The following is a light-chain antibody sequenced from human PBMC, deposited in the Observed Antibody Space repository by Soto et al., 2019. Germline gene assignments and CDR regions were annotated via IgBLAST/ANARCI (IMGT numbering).Light chain of an antibody. CDR1: QSVSSSY. Sequence: EIVLTQSPGTLSLSPGERATPSCRASQSVSSSYLAWYQQKPGQAPRLLIYGASSRATGIPDRFSGSGSGTDFTLTISRLEPEDFAVYYCQQYGSSPTFGQGTKVDSK. CDR2: GAS. J-gene: IGKJ1*01. CDR3: QQYGSSPT. V-gene: IGKV3-20*01.